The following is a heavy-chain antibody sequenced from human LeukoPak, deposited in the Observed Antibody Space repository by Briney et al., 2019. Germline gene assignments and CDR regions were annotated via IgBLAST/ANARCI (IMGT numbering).Heavy chain of an antibody. CDR3: ARGRVSSSTWYSTYYYYFYMDV. Sequence: SETLSLTCTVSGGSISSYYWSWIRQPPGKGLEWIGYIYYSGSTNYNPSLKSRVTISVDTSKNQFFLKLSSVTAADTAVYFCARGRVSSSTWYSTYYYYFYMDVWGKGTTVTVSS. CDR2: IYYSGST. D-gene: IGHD4-11*01. J-gene: IGHJ6*03. CDR1: GGSISSYY. V-gene: IGHV4-59*01.